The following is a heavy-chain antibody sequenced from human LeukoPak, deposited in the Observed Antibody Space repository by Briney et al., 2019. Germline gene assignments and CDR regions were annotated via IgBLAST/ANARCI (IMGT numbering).Heavy chain of an antibody. CDR2: IHHSGST. V-gene: IGHV4-4*02. Sequence: PSETLSLTCTVSGGSLTTDNWWTWVRQPPGKGLEWIGEIHHSGSTNYNPSLKSRVTISVDTSKNQFSLKLSSVTAADTAVYYCARHIAADPRVDYWGQGTLVTVSS. J-gene: IGHJ4*02. CDR3: ARHIAADPRVDY. CDR1: GGSLTTDNW. D-gene: IGHD6-13*01.